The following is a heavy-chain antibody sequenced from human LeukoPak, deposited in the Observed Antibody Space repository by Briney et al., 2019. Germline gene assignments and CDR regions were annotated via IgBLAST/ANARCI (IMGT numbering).Heavy chain of an antibody. CDR3: ARDRPYYYDSSGWKHPLYPLDY. Sequence: ASVKVSCKASGYTFTSYGISWVRQAPGQGLEWMGWICAYNGNTNYAQKLQGRVTMTTDTSTSTAYMELRSLRSDDTAVYYCARDRPYYYDSSGWKHPLYPLDYWGQGTLVTVSS. J-gene: IGHJ4*02. CDR2: ICAYNGNT. D-gene: IGHD3-22*01. V-gene: IGHV1-18*01. CDR1: GYTFTSYG.